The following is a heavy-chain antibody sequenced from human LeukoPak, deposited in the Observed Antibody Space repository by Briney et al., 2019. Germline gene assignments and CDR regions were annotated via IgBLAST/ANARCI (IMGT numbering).Heavy chain of an antibody. J-gene: IGHJ6*02. V-gene: IGHV1-8*01. Sequence: ASVKVSCKASGYTFTSYDINWVRQATGQGLEWMGGMNPNSGNTGYAQKFQGRVTMTRNTSISTAYMELSSLRSEDTAVYYCARGDDFWSGNYGMDVWGQGTTVTVSS. CDR2: MNPNSGNT. D-gene: IGHD3-3*01. CDR3: ARGDDFWSGNYGMDV. CDR1: GYTFTSYD.